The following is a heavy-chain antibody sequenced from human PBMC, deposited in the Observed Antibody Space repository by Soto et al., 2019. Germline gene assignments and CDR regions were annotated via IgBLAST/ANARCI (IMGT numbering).Heavy chain of an antibody. CDR2: IYYSGST. CDR3: ARRAEVRYSYGDFDY. CDR1: GGSISSSSYY. V-gene: IGHV4-39*01. J-gene: IGHJ4*02. Sequence: QLQLQESGPGLVKPSETLSLTCTVSGGSISSSSYYWGWIRQPPGKGLEWIGSIYYSGSTYYNPSLKRRVSLSVDPSKNQFSLKLSSVTAADTAVYYCARRAEVRYSYGDFDYWGQGTLVTVSS. D-gene: IGHD5-18*01.